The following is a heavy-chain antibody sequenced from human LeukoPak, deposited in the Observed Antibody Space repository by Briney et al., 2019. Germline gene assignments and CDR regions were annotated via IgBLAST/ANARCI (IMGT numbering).Heavy chain of an antibody. V-gene: IGHV4-61*02. CDR1: GGSISSGSYY. Sequence: SETLSLTCTVSGGSISSGSYYWSWIRQPAGKGLEWIGRIYTSGSTNYNPSLKSRVTMSVDTSKNQFSLTLNSVTAADTGVYYCARWTTVTGAFDFWGQGTLVTVSS. D-gene: IGHD4-17*01. CDR2: IYTSGST. CDR3: ARWTTVTGAFDF. J-gene: IGHJ4*02.